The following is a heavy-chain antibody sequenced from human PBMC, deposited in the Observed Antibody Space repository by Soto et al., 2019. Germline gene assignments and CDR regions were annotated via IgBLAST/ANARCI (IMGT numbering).Heavy chain of an antibody. J-gene: IGHJ4*02. Sequence: EVQLVESGGGVVRPGGSLRLSCAASGFIFDDYGMSWVRQAPGKGLEWVSGINRNGGRIAYADSVRGRFTISRDNAKNFLYLQMNSLRAEDTAFYYCARDHNFGSGSYYNAWGQGSLVTVSA. D-gene: IGHD3-10*01. CDR2: INRNGGRI. CDR3: ARDHNFGSGSYYNA. V-gene: IGHV3-20*04. CDR1: GFIFDDYG.